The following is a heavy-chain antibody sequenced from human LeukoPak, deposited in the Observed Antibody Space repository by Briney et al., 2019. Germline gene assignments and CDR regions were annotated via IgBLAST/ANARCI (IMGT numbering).Heavy chain of an antibody. D-gene: IGHD4-17*01. CDR1: GGSISGSY. J-gene: IGHJ4*02. CDR3: ARGIESYGDYGY. CDR2: MYNSGST. Sequence: PSETLSLTCTVSGGSISGSYWSWIRQPPGKGLEWIAYMYNSGSTNYNPTLKSRVTISIDTSKNQFSLKLSSLTAADTAIYYCARGIESYGDYGYWGQGILVTVSS. V-gene: IGHV4-59*01.